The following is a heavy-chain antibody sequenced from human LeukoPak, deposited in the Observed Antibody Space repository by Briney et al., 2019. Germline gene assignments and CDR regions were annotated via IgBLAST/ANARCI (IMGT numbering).Heavy chain of an antibody. CDR3: ARDSPSITMVRGLDY. CDR1: GFTFSSYW. Sequence: GGSLRLSCAASGFTFSSYWMSWVRQAPGKGLEWVANIKQDGSEKYYVDSVKGRFTISRDNAKNSLYLQMNSLRAEDTAVYYCARDSPSITMVRGLDYWGQGTLVTVSS. J-gene: IGHJ4*02. CDR2: IKQDGSEK. V-gene: IGHV3-7*01. D-gene: IGHD3-10*01.